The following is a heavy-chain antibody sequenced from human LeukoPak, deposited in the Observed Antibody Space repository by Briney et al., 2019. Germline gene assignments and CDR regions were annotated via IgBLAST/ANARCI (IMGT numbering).Heavy chain of an antibody. CDR2: INHSGST. V-gene: IGHV4-34*01. CDR3: ARDSGTTGEVKFDP. D-gene: IGHD3-10*01. Sequence: SETLSLTRAVYGGSFSGYYWSWIRQPPGKGLEWIGEINHSGSTNYNPSLKSRVTISVDTSKNQFSLKLSSVTAADTAVYYCARDSGTTGEVKFDPWGQGTLVTVSS. CDR1: GGSFSGYY. J-gene: IGHJ5*02.